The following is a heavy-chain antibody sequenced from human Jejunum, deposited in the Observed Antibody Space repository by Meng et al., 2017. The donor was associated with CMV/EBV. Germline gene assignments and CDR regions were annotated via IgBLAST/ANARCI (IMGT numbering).Heavy chain of an antibody. J-gene: IGHJ2*01. Sequence: QMQLCELGGGLVKPGGSLRLAFAASTFTFSVYYMSWIRQAPGKGLEWVSYISSRSTFTNFADSVKGRFTIARDNAKNSLYLQMNSLRADDTAIYYCARVRDLVHWSFDLWGRGTLVTVSS. V-gene: IGHV3-11*03. CDR1: TFTFSVYY. CDR3: ARVRDLVHWSFDL. CDR2: ISSRSTFT.